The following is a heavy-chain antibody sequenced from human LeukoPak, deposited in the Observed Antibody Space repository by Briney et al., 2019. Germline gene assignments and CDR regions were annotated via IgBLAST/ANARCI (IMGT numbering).Heavy chain of an antibody. V-gene: IGHV1-2*02. J-gene: IGHJ4*02. CDR3: ARDGNFDY. Sequence: GASVKASCKASGHTFTDYYMHWVRQAPGQGLEGMGWISPNSGETSYAQKFQGRVTMTRDTSIRPVYMEVNSLRPDDTAVFYCARDGNFDYWGQGTLVTVSS. CDR1: GHTFTDYY. D-gene: IGHD1-1*01. CDR2: ISPNSGET.